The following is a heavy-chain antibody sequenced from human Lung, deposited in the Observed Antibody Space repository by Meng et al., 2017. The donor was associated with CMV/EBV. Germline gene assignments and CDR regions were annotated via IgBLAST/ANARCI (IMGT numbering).Heavy chain of an antibody. J-gene: IGHJ4*02. CDR3: AKTTMGRPPDY. Sequence: SXTLSLXCTVSGGSITSSNYYWGWIRQPPGKGLEWIGTIYYTGSAYYNPSLQSRVTISVDTSQNQFSLKLSSMTAADTAVYYCAKTTMGRPPDYWGQGTLVTVSS. V-gene: IGHV4-39*07. CDR2: IYYTGSA. CDR1: GGSITSSNYY. D-gene: IGHD1-14*01.